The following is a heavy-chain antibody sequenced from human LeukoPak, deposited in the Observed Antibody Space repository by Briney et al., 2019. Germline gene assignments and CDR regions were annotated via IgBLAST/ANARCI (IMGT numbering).Heavy chain of an antibody. CDR2: INHSGST. V-gene: IGHV4-34*01. D-gene: IGHD3-10*01. CDR1: GGSFSGYY. CDR3: ARGPLWFGEPSFDY. J-gene: IGHJ4*02. Sequence: SETLSLTCAVCGGSFSGYYWSWIRQPPGKGLEWIGEINHSGSTNYNPFLKSRVTISVDTSKNQFSLKLSSVTAADTAVYYCARGPLWFGEPSFDYWGQGTLVTVSS.